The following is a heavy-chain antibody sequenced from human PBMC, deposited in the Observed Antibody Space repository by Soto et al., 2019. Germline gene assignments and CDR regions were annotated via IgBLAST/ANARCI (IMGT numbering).Heavy chain of an antibody. V-gene: IGHV3-48*02. CDR3: ARDQPYYDFWSGYPMDV. CDR2: ISSSSSTI. Sequence: AGGSLSLSCAASGFTFSSYSMNWVRQAPGKGLEWVSYISSSSSTIYYADSVKGRFTIFRDNAKNSMYLQMNSLRDEDTAVYYCARDQPYYDFWSGYPMDVWGQGTTVTVSS. CDR1: GFTFSSYS. D-gene: IGHD3-3*01. J-gene: IGHJ6*01.